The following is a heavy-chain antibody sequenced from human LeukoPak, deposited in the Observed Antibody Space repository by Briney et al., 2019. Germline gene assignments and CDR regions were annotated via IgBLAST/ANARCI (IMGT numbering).Heavy chain of an antibody. V-gene: IGHV4-34*01. CDR2: INHSGST. CDR1: GFTVSSNY. J-gene: IGHJ6*02. D-gene: IGHD4-17*01. CDR3: ARGYGYGDSHHGRYYYGMDV. Sequence: GSLRLSCAASGFTVSSNYMSWVRQAPGKGLEWIGEINHSGSTNYNPSLKSRVTISVDTSKNQFSLKLSSVTAADTAVYYCARGYGYGDSHHGRYYYGMDVWGQGTTVTVSS.